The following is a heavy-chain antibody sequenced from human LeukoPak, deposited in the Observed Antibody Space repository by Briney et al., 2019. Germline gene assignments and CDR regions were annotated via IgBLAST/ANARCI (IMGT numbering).Heavy chain of an antibody. D-gene: IGHD6-19*01. CDR2: ISSSGSTI. CDR3: AREYSRGWDAFDI. V-gene: IGHV3-48*03. Sequence: PGGSLRLSCAASGFTFSSYEMNWVRQAPGKGLERVSYISSSGSTIYYADSVKGRFTISRDNAKNSLYLQMNSLTAGDTAVYYCAREYSRGWDAFDIWGQGTMVTVSS. J-gene: IGHJ3*02. CDR1: GFTFSSYE.